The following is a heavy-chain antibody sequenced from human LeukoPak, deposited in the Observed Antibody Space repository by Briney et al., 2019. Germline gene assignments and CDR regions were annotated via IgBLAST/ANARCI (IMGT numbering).Heavy chain of an antibody. J-gene: IGHJ4*02. CDR2: IHYAGST. CDR1: GASIKSYY. D-gene: IGHD6-25*01. CDR3: ARAPEIAAVAY. Sequence: PSETLSLTCTVSGASIKSYYWSWIRQSPGKGLEWIANIHYAGSTNYNPSLKSRVTISVDLSKNHFSMTLSSVTAADTAVYYCARAPEIAAVAYWGQGTLVTVSS. V-gene: IGHV4-59*08.